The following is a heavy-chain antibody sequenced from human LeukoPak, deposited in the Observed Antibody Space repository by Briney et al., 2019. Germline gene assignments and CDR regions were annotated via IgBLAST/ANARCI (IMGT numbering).Heavy chain of an antibody. V-gene: IGHV5-10-1*01. D-gene: IGHD3-10*01. CDR2: IDPSDSYT. J-gene: IGHJ4*02. CDR3: ARGRGVISHFDH. Sequence: GESLKISCKGSGYSFTSYWISWVRQMPGKGLEWMGRIDPSDSYTNYSPSFQGHVTISADKSISTAYLQWSSLKASDTAMYYCARGRGVISHFDHWGQGTLVTVSS. CDR1: GYSFTSYW.